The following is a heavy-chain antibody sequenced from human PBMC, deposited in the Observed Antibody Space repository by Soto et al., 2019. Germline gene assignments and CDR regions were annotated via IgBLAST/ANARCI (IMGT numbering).Heavy chain of an antibody. CDR2: ISAYNGNT. J-gene: IGHJ4*02. CDR1: GYTFTSYG. CDR3: ARGTAILWSGELSSAIDY. D-gene: IGHD3-10*01. V-gene: IGHV1-18*01. Sequence: ASVKVSCKASGYTFTSYGISWVRQAPGQGLEWMGWISAYNGNTNYAQKLQGRVTMTTDTSTSTAYMELRSLRSDDTAVYYCARGTAILWSGELSSAIDYWGQGTLVTVSS.